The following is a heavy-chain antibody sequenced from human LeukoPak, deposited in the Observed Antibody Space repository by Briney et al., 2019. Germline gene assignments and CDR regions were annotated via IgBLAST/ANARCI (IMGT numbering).Heavy chain of an antibody. CDR3: ARGAFGYCSGGSCYLDY. J-gene: IGHJ4*02. CDR2: SHYSGST. D-gene: IGHD2-15*01. V-gene: IGHV4-59*01. Sequence: PSETLSLTCTVSGGSISSYYWSWIRQPPGKGLEWIGCSHYSGSTNYNPSLKSRVTISVDTSKNQFSLKLSSVTAAGTAVYYCARGAFGYCSGGSCYLDYWGQGTLVTVSS. CDR1: GGSISSYY.